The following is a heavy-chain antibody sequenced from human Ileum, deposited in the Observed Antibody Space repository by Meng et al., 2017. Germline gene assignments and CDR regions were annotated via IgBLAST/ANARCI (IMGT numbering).Heavy chain of an antibody. V-gene: IGHV1-3*01. CDR1: GYTFINNA. CDR3: ARDRGATYSFDY. CDR2: INAGIGDT. J-gene: IGHJ4*02. Sequence: QVQLVQSGAEVKKPGASVKVSCKASGYTFINNALPWMCQAPGQSLEWVGWINAGIGDTKYSQNLQGRVTITRDTSASTTYMELRSLKSEDTATYYCARDRGATYSFDYWGQGTLVTVSS. D-gene: IGHD1-26*01.